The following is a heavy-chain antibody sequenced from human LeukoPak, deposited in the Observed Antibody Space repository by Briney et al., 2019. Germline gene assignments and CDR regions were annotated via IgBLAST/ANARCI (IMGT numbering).Heavy chain of an antibody. J-gene: IGHJ5*02. V-gene: IGHV4-59*12. D-gene: IGHD3-10*01. CDR2: IYYSGST. CDR1: GGSISTYY. CDR3: VRDGGEINLVRGVITWFDP. Sequence: SETLSLTCTVSGGSISTYYWSWIRQPPGKGLEWIGFIYYSGSTNYNPSLKSRVIMSVDTSKNQFCMKMCSVTAADTAVYYCVRDGGEINLVRGVITWFDPWGQGTQVTVSS.